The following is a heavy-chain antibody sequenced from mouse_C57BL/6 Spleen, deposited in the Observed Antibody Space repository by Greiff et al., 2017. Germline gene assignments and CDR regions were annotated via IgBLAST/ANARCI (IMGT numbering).Heavy chain of an antibody. CDR1: GFTFNTYA. CDR3: VREGFHYYGSSYDWYFDV. CDR2: IRSKSSNYAT. Sequence: EVHLVESGGGLVQPKGSLKLSCAASGFTFNTYAMHWVRQAPGKGLEWVARIRSKSSNYATYYADSVKDRFTISRDDSQSMLYLQMNNLKTEDTAMYYCVREGFHYYGSSYDWYFDVWGTGTTVTVSS. V-gene: IGHV10-3*01. D-gene: IGHD1-1*01. J-gene: IGHJ1*03.